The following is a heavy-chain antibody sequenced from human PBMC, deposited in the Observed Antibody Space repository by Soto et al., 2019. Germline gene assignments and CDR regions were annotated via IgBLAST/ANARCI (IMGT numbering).Heavy chain of an antibody. Sequence: GGSLRLSCAASGFTYNNYAMGWVRQAPGKGLEWVSAISSSGYSAYYADSVKGRFTISRDNSRNTMFLQMNKLSAEDTAVYYCAKGSVVVAAKFDSWGQGTQVTVSS. CDR1: GFTYNNYA. V-gene: IGHV3-23*01. CDR3: AKGSVVVAAKFDS. D-gene: IGHD2-21*02. J-gene: IGHJ4*02. CDR2: ISSSGYSA.